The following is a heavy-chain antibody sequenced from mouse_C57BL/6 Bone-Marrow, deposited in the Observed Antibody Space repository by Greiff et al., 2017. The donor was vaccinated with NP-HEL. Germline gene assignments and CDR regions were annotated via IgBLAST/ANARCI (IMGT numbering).Heavy chain of an antibody. V-gene: IGHV1-85*01. Sequence: QVQLQQSGPELVKPGASVKLSCKASGYTFTSYDINWVQQRPGQGLEWIGWIYPRDGSTKYNEKFKGKATLTVDTSSSTAYMELHSLTSEDSAVYFCARGDSSGYLAYGGQGTRVTVSA. CDR2: IYPRDGST. CDR1: GYTFTSYD. J-gene: IGHJ3*01. D-gene: IGHD3-2*02. CDR3: ARGDSSGYLAY.